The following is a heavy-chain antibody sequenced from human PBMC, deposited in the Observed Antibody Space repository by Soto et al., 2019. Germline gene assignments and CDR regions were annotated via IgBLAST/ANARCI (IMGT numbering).Heavy chain of an antibody. CDR1: GFTFNNYG. CDR2: VWYDGTTK. Sequence: QAPLVESGGGVVQPGKSLRLSCAASGFTFNNYGMHWVRQAPGKGLEWVAVVWYDGTTKDYAESVKGRFVISRDNSKNMVYLQMSGLRADDSAIYYCARDKWPAGGHFDSWGQGVPVTVSS. V-gene: IGHV3-33*01. D-gene: IGHD2-15*01. J-gene: IGHJ4*02. CDR3: ARDKWPAGGHFDS.